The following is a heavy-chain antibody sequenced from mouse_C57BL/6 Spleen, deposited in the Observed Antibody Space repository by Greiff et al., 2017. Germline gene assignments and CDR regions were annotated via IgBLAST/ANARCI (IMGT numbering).Heavy chain of an antibody. Sequence: QVQLQQPGAELVKPGASVNLSCKASGYTFTSYWMHWVKQRPGRGLEWIGRIDPNSGGTKYNEKFKSKATLTVDKPSSTAYMQLSSLTSEDSAVYYCARSYYGSSPHWYFDVWGTGTTVTVSS. V-gene: IGHV1-72*01. CDR3: ARSYYGSSPHWYFDV. CDR2: IDPNSGGT. CDR1: GYTFTSYW. J-gene: IGHJ1*03. D-gene: IGHD1-1*01.